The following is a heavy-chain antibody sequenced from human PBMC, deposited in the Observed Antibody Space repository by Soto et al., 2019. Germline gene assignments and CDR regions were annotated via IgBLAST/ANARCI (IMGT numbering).Heavy chain of an antibody. J-gene: IGHJ4*02. CDR2: IKSKTDGGTT. Sequence: EVQLVESGGGLVKPGGSLRLSCAVSGFTFSNAWMSWVRQAPGKGLEWVGRIKSKTDGGTTDYAAPVKGRFTISRDDSKNTLYLQMNSLKTEDTAVYYCTTETVTTWAGFDYWGQGTLVTVSS. CDR3: TTETVTTWAGFDY. V-gene: IGHV3-15*01. D-gene: IGHD4-17*01. CDR1: GFTFSNAW.